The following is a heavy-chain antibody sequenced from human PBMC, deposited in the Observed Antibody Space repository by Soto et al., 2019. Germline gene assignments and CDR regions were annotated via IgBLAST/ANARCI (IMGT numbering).Heavy chain of an antibody. D-gene: IGHD3-22*01. CDR2: IGYDGSNK. CDR3: ARGYDSSGYYGDY. V-gene: IGHV3-33*01. J-gene: IGHJ4*02. Sequence: QVQLVESGGGVVQPGRSLRLSCAASGFTFSSYGMHWVRQAPGKGLEWVAVIGYDGSNKYYADSVKGRFTISRDNSKNTQYLKLNSLRAEVTAVYYCARGYDSSGYYGDYWGQGTMVTVSS. CDR1: GFTFSSYG.